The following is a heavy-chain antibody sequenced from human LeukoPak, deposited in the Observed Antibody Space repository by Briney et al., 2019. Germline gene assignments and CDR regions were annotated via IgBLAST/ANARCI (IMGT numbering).Heavy chain of an antibody. CDR1: EGAISGYY. J-gene: IGHJ4*02. CDR2: IHYTGTI. D-gene: IGHD6-19*01. V-gene: IGHV4-59*08. CDR3: ARLADHGWPDY. Sequence: SDTLSLTCTVSEGAISGYYWTWIRQPPGKRLEWIAYIHYTGTIRYNPSVQSRVTISLDTSKNQFSLRLTSVTAADTAVYYCARLADHGWPDYWGQGTLVTVSS.